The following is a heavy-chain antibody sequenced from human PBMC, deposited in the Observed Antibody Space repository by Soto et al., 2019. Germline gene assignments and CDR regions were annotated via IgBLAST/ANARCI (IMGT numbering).Heavy chain of an antibody. V-gene: IGHV3-15*01. J-gene: IGHJ1*01. CDR2: IKSKTDGGTT. CDR1: GFTFTNAW. Sequence: GGSLRLSCAASGFTFTNAWMRWVRQAPGKGLEWVGRIKSKTDGGTTDYAAPVKGRFTISRDDSKNTLYLQMKSLKTEDTAMYYCTTDVAEYLHLWGQGALVTVSS. CDR3: TTDVAEYLHL.